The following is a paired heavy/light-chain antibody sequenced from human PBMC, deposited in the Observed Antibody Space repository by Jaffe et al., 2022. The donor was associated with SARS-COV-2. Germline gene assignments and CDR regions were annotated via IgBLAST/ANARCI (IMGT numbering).Heavy chain of an antibody. V-gene: IGHV4-39*01. J-gene: IGHJ4*02. CDR1: GGSISSSSYY. CDR2: IYYSGST. Sequence: QLQLQESGPGLVKPSETLSLTCTVSGGSISSSSYYWGWIRQPPGKGLEWIGSIYYSGSTYYNPSLKSRVTISVDTSKNQFSLKLSSVTAADTAVYYCARHTIDKTTVVTRTYYFDYWGQGTLVTVSS. CDR3: ARHTIDKTTVVTRTYYFDY. D-gene: IGHD4-17*01.
Light chain of an antibody. J-gene: IGKJ3*01. CDR2: WAS. CDR1: QSVLYSSNNKNY. V-gene: IGKV4-1*01. CDR3: QQYYSTSLT. Sequence: DIVMTQSPDSLAVSLGERATINCKSSQSVLYSSNNKNYLAWYQQKPGQPPKLLIYWASTRESGVPDRFSGSGSGTDFTLTISSLQAEDVAVYYCQQYYSTSLTFGPGTKVDIK.